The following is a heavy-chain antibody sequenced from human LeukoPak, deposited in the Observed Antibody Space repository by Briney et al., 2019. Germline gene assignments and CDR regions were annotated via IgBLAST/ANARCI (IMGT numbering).Heavy chain of an antibody. D-gene: IGHD5/OR15-5a*01. CDR2: ISANNGNT. J-gene: IGHJ6*02. CDR1: GYTFTSYG. V-gene: IGHV1-18*01. Sequence: GAAVKVSCKSSGYTFTSYGISWVRQAPGQGLEWMGCISANNGNTNNAQKLQGRVTMTTDTATSTAYMELRSLRSDDTAVYYCARDLQDKVWLGAVYYYYGMDVWGQGTTVTVSS. CDR3: ARDLQDKVWLGAVYYYYGMDV.